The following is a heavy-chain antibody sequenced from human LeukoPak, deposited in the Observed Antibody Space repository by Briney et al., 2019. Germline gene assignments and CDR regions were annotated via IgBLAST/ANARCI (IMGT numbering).Heavy chain of an antibody. D-gene: IGHD3-22*01. CDR3: AKGMIAFNAFDY. Sequence: GGSLRLSCAASGFTFSNYEMNWVRQAPGKGLEWISYISSGGSIIYYADSVKGRFTISRDNAKNTLYLQMNSLTVEDTAVYYCAKGMIAFNAFDYWGQGTLVTVSS. CDR1: GFTFSNYE. CDR2: ISSGGSII. V-gene: IGHV3-48*03. J-gene: IGHJ4*02.